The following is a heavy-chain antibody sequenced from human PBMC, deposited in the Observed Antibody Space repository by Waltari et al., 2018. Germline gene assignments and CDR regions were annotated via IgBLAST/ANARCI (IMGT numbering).Heavy chain of an antibody. CDR3: ASPKTYYYYGMAV. CDR1: EITVSNKY. V-gene: IGHV3-53*01. CDR2: SYPAGST. J-gene: IGHJ6*02. Sequence: EVQLVESGGGLIQPGGSLRRSCAGAEITVSNKYMNWVRQAPGKGLECVLFSYPAGSTCDADSVKGRFTISGDTSKNTVYLQMTSLKVYDTAVYYCASPKTYYYYGMAVWGQGTTVTVSS.